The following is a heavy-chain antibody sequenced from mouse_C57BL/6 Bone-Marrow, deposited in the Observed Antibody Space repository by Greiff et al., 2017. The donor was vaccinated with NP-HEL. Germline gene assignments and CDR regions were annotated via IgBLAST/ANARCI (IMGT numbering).Heavy chain of an antibody. J-gene: IGHJ4*01. Sequence: QVQLQQPGAELVKPGASVTMSCKASGYTFTSYWITWVKQRPGQGLEWIGDIYPGSGSTNYNEKFTSKATLTVDTSSSTAYMQLSSLTSEDSAVYYCARERSRRRYAMDYWGQGTSVTVSS. D-gene: IGHD2-12*01. CDR3: ARERSRRRYAMDY. CDR1: GYTFTSYW. CDR2: IYPGSGST. V-gene: IGHV1-55*01.